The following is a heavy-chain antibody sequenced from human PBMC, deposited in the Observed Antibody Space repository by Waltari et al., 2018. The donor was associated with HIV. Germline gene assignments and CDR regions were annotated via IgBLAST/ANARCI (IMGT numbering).Heavy chain of an antibody. CDR3: ARKDYYGSGSWYGMDV. Sequence: QVQLVQSGAEVKKPGSSVKVSCKASGGTFSSYAISWVRQAPGQGLEWMGGILPICGTANYAQKFQGRGTITADESTSTAYMGLSSLRSGDTAVYYCARKDYYGSGSWYGMDVWGQGTTVTVSS. V-gene: IGHV1-69*01. J-gene: IGHJ6*02. CDR2: ILPICGTA. CDR1: GGTFSSYA. D-gene: IGHD3-10*01.